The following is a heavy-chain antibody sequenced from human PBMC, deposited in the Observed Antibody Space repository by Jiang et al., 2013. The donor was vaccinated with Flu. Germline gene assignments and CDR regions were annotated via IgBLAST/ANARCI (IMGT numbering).Heavy chain of an antibody. CDR2: IYYSGST. J-gene: IGHJ3*02. D-gene: IGHD2-21*02. CDR3: ARDGGDAAFDI. V-gene: IGHV4-59*01. CDR1: GGSISSYY. Sequence: GSGLVKPSETLSLTCTVSGGSISSYYCSWIRQPPGKGLEWIGYIYYSGSTHYNPSLKSRVTISVDTSKNQFSLKLTSVTAADTALYYCARDGGDAAFDIWGQGTMVTVSS.